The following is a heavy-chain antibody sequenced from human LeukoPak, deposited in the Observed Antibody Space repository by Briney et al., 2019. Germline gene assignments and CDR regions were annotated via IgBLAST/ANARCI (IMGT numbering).Heavy chain of an antibody. CDR3: ARYTEYYFDY. V-gene: IGHV3-7*01. J-gene: IGHJ4*02. D-gene: IGHD2-2*02. CDR1: GFTFSTYW. Sequence: GGSLRLSCAASGFTFSTYWMTWVRQAPGKGLEWVANMKRDGSEVYYANSVKGHFTISRDNAKNSLYLQMNSLRAEDTAVYFCARYTEYYFDYWGQGTLVTVSS. CDR2: MKRDGSEV.